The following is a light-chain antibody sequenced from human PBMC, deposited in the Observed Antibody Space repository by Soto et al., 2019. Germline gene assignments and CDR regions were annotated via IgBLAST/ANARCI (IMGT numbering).Light chain of an antibody. CDR3: QQRSNWPPT. CDR1: QSVSKY. V-gene: IGKV3-11*01. Sequence: EIVLTQSPATLSLSPGEKDTLSYRASQSVSKYLAWYQQKPGQAPRLLIYDASNRATGIPARFSGSGSGTDFTLIISSLEPEDFAVYHCQQRSNWPPTFGQGTKV. CDR2: DAS. J-gene: IGKJ1*01.